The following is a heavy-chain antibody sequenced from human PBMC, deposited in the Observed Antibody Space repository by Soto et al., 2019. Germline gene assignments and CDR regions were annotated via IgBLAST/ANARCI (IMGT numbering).Heavy chain of an antibody. Sequence: GGSLRLSCAASGFTFSNAWMNWVRQAPGKGLEWVGRIKSKTDGGTTDYAAPVKGRFTISRDDSKNTLYLQMNSLKTEDTAVYYCTTRTLQWFGVNYSMDVWGRGTTVTVSS. CDR2: IKSKTDGGTT. J-gene: IGHJ6*02. CDR1: GFTFSNAW. V-gene: IGHV3-15*07. D-gene: IGHD3-10*01. CDR3: TTRTLQWFGVNYSMDV.